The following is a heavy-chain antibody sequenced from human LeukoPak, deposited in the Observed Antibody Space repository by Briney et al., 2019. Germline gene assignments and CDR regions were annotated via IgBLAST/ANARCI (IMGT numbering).Heavy chain of an antibody. J-gene: IGHJ3*02. CDR2: INHRGST. V-gene: IGHV4-34*01. Sequence: SETLSLTCAVYGGSFSGYYWSWIRQPPGKGLEWIGEINHRGSTNYNPSLKSRVTISVDTSKNQFSLKLSSVTAADTAVYYCARSVIPGDAFDIWGQGTMVTVSS. CDR3: ARSVIPGDAFDI. D-gene: IGHD3-16*02. CDR1: GGSFSGYY.